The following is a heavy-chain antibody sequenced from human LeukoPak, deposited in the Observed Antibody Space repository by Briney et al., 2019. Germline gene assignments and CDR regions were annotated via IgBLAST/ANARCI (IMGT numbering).Heavy chain of an antibody. Sequence: PSETLSLTCAVYGGSFSGYYWSWIRQPPGKGLEWIGEINHSGSTNYNPSLKSRVTISVDTSKNQFSLKLSSVTAADTAVYYCARRTVTTVGNWFDPWGQGTLVTVSS. D-gene: IGHD4-17*01. CDR3: ARRTVTTVGNWFDP. J-gene: IGHJ5*02. V-gene: IGHV4-34*01. CDR2: INHSGST. CDR1: GGSFSGYY.